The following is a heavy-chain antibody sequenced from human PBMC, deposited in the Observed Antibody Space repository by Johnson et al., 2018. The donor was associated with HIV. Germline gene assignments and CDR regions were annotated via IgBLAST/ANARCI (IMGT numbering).Heavy chain of an antibody. V-gene: IGHV3-30*04. D-gene: IGHD2-15*01. Sequence: VQLVESGGGVVQTGRSLRLSCAASGFPFSTYAMHWVRQSPGKGLEWVAVISYDGRNKYYEDSVKGRFTNSRDNSKNTLYLQMNSLRAEDTAVYYCARDRGGKGGFDAFDIWGQGTMVTVSS. J-gene: IGHJ3*02. CDR2: ISYDGRNK. CDR3: ARDRGGKGGFDAFDI. CDR1: GFPFSTYA.